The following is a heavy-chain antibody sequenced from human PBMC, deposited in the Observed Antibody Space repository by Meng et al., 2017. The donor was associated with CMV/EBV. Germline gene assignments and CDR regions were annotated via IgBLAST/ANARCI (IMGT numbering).Heavy chain of an antibody. Sequence: VPRQGAGPGLVKPSETLSLTCSVSGGFFSGFFWTWIRQPAGKGLEWIGRIYSTGGTNYNPSFESRVTISLDGSNNQFSLKLNSVTAADTAIYYCARERGDDSGYNFDSWGQGTLVTVSS. D-gene: IGHD3-22*01. CDR2: IYSTGGT. CDR3: ARERGDDSGYNFDS. CDR1: GGFFSGFF. J-gene: IGHJ4*02. V-gene: IGHV4-4*07.